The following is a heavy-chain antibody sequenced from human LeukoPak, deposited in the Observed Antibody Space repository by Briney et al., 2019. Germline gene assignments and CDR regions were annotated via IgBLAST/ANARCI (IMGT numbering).Heavy chain of an antibody. Sequence: ASVKVSCKASGYTFTSYYMHWVRQAPGQGLEWMGIINPSGGSTSYAQKFQGRVTMTRDMSTSTVYMELSSLRSEDTAVYYCARGVGYGSGSYYKNFDYWGQGTLVTVSS. CDR3: ARGVGYGSGSYYKNFDY. J-gene: IGHJ4*02. D-gene: IGHD3-10*01. CDR2: INPSGGST. CDR1: GYTFTSYY. V-gene: IGHV1-46*01.